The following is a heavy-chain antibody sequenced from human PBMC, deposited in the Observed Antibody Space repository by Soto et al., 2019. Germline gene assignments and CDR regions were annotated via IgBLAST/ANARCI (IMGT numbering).Heavy chain of an antibody. CDR3: ASAKGTSSNDY. V-gene: IGHV1-69*04. J-gene: IGHJ4*02. CDR2: ISAYLGIA. CDR1: GYTFTSYG. Sequence: SVKVSCKASGYTFTSYGISWVRQAPGQGLEWMGRISAYLGIANYAQKFQGRVTITADKSTSTAYMELSSLRSEDTAVYYCASAKGTSSNDYWGQGTLVTVSS. D-gene: IGHD2-2*01.